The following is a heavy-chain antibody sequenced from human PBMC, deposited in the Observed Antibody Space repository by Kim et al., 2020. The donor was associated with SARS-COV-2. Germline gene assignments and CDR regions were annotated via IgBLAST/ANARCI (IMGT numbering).Heavy chain of an antibody. V-gene: IGHV1-69*06. CDR3: ARGRRGYYDSSGYYYAHNWFDP. CDR1: GGTFSSYA. J-gene: IGHJ5*02. D-gene: IGHD3-22*01. Sequence: SVKVSCKASGGTFSSYAISWVRQAPGQGLEWMGGIIPIFGTANYAQKFQGRVTITADKSTSTAYMELSSLRSEDTAVYYCARGRRGYYDSSGYYYAHNWFDPWGQGTLVTVSS. CDR2: IIPIFGTA.